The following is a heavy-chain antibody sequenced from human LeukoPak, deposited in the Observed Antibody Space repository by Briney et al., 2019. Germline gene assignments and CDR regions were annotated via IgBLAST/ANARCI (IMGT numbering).Heavy chain of an antibody. CDR2: VGHGGST. CDR1: GGSFSDYY. V-gene: IGHV4-34*01. J-gene: IGHJ4*02. D-gene: IGHD3-10*01. Sequence: SETLSLTCAVYGGSFSDYYWSWIRQPPGKGLEWIGEVGHGGSTNYNPSLKSRITISVDTSKNQFSLEMTSVTAADTAVYYCARGRYYASGSTPFDYWGQGTLVTVSS. CDR3: ARGRYYASGSTPFDY.